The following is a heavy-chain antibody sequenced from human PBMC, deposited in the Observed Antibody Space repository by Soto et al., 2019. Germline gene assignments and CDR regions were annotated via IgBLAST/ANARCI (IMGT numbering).Heavy chain of an antibody. D-gene: IGHD3-22*01. V-gene: IGHV1-24*01. J-gene: IGHJ3*02. Sequence: ASVKVSCKVSGYTLTELPLHWVRQAPGKGLEWMGGFDPEDGETIYAQKFQGRVTMTEDTSTDTAYMELSSLRSEDTAVYYCAAHLYYDSSGADAFDIWGQGTMVTRLL. CDR1: GYTLTELP. CDR2: FDPEDGET. CDR3: AAHLYYDSSGADAFDI.